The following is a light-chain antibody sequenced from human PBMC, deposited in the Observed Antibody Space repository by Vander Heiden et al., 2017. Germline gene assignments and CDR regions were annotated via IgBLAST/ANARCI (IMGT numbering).Light chain of an antibody. V-gene: IGLV3-1*01. CDR1: RLDDQY. CDR2: QDN. J-gene: IGLJ2*01. CDR3: QAWDSSVI. Sequence: SYELTQPPSVSVSPGQTATITCSGDRLDDQYACWYQQKPGQSPVLVIYQDNRRPSGIPERFSGSNSGNTATLTISGTQAMDEADYYCQAWDSSVIFGGGTKLTVL.